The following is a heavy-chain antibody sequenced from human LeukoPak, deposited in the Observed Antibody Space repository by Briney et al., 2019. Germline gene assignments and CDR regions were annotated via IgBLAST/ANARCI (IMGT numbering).Heavy chain of an antibody. CDR3: ARHYHGLDV. J-gene: IGHJ6*02. CDR1: GGTISSSSGCY. V-gene: IGHV4-39*01. Sequence: SSETLCLTCTVSGGTISSSSGCYWGWIRQPPGKGLEWIGSIYYGESKHYTPSLTSRITISVDTSKNQFSLKLTSVTAADTAVYYCARHYHGLDVWGQGTTVTVSS. CDR2: IYYGESK. D-gene: IGHD3-16*02.